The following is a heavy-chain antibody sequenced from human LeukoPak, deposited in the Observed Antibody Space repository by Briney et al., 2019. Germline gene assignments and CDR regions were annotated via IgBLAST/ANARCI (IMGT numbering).Heavy chain of an antibody. D-gene: IGHD5-18*01. CDR3: ERDKDTAMVGDY. Sequence: ASVKVSCKASVYTFTGHYMHWVRQAPGQGREWMGCINPNSGGTNYAQNFQGRVTMTRDTSISSAYMELSSLRSDDTAVYYCERDKDTAMVGDYWGQGTLLTVSS. CDR2: INPNSGGT. V-gene: IGHV1-2*02. CDR1: VYTFTGHY. J-gene: IGHJ4*02.